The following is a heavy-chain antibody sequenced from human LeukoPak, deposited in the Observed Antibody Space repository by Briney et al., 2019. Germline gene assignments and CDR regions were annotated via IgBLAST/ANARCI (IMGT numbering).Heavy chain of an antibody. Sequence: GGSLRLSCAASGFTFSSYSMNWVRQAPGKGLEWVSSISSSSSYIYYADSVKGRFTISRDNAKNSLYLQMNSLRAEDTAVYYCARDALSGSYHNYWGQGTLVTVFS. CDR2: ISSSSSYI. D-gene: IGHD1-26*01. J-gene: IGHJ4*02. CDR1: GFTFSSYS. CDR3: ARDALSGSYHNY. V-gene: IGHV3-21*01.